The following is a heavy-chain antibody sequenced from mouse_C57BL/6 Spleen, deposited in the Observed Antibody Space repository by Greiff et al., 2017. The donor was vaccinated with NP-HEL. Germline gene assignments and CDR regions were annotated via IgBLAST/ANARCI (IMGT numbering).Heavy chain of an antibody. CDR3: ARGRDYDPFAY. J-gene: IGHJ3*01. CDR2: ISDGGSYT. D-gene: IGHD2-4*01. Sequence: EVQVVESGGGLVKPGGSLKLSCAASGFTFSSYAMSWVRQTPEKRLEWVATISDGGSYTYYPDNVKGRFTISRDNAKNNLYLQMSHLKSEDTAMYYCARGRDYDPFAYWGQGTLVTVSA. CDR1: GFTFSSYA. V-gene: IGHV5-4*01.